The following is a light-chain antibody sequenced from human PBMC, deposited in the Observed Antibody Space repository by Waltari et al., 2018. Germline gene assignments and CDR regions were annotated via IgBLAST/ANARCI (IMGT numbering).Light chain of an antibody. CDR1: RDINNY. CDR2: DAS. V-gene: IGKV1-33*01. CDR3: QHYDGVPPWT. J-gene: IGKJ1*01. Sequence: DIQMTQSPSSLPASLGDRVTITCQASRDINNYLNWYQQKPGKAPKLLIYDASTLETGVPSRFSGSGSGTDFVFTISRLQPEDIATYYCQHYDGVPPWTFGQGTRVDFK.